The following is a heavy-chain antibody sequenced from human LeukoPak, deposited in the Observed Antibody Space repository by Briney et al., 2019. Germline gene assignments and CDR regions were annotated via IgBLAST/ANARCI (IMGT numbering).Heavy chain of an antibody. CDR3: AREHYYIDY. D-gene: IGHD3-10*01. CDR1: GGSISGFC. CDR2: VHYSGST. J-gene: IGHJ4*02. Sequence: PSETLSLTCTVSGGSISGFCWSWIRQPPGKGLEWIGYVHYSGSTTYNPSLKSRVTISLDTSENQFSLNLNSVTAADTAVYYCAREHYYIDYWGQGTLVTVSS. V-gene: IGHV4-59*01.